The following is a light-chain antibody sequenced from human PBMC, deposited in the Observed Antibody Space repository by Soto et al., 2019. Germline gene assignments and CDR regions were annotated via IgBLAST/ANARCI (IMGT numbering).Light chain of an antibody. J-gene: IGKJ1*01. CDR3: QQYGSSWT. CDR2: GAS. Sequence: EIVMTQSPATLSVSPGERARLSCRASQSVSSNLAWYQQKPGQAPRLLIYGASTRATGIPARFSGSGSGTEFTLTISRLEPEDFAVYYCQQYGSSWTFGQGTKVDIK. V-gene: IGKV3-15*01. CDR1: QSVSSN.